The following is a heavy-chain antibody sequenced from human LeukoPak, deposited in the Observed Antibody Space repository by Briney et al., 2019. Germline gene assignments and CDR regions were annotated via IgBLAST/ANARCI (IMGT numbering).Heavy chain of an antibody. D-gene: IGHD6-13*01. J-gene: IGHJ4*02. Sequence: PSETLSLTCTVSGGSISSYYWSWLRQPPGKGLEWLGCIYYSGSTNYNPSLKSRVTISVDTSKNQFSLKLSSVTAADTAVYYCARAGYSSSWYLDYWGQGTLVTVSS. CDR3: ARAGYSSSWYLDY. CDR2: IYYSGST. CDR1: GGSISSYY. V-gene: IGHV4-59*08.